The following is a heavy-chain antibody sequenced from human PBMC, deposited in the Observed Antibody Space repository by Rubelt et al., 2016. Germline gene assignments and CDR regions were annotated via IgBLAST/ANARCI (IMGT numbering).Heavy chain of an antibody. Sequence: GGSLRLSCAASGFSFSSHGMNWARQAPGRGLEWVAFILYDGSDKKYGDSVKGRFTISRDNYKNTLYLQMNSLRVEDTAVYYCAKDPTLTGGWGQGTLVTVSS. J-gene: IGHJ4*02. CDR1: GFSFSSHG. CDR2: ILYDGSDK. D-gene: IGHD4-11*01. V-gene: IGHV3-30*02. CDR3: AKDPTLTGG.